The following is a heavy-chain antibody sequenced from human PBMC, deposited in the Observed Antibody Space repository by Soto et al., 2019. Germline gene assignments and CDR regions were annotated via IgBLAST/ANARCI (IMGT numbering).Heavy chain of an antibody. V-gene: IGHV4-4*07. J-gene: IGHJ6*01. D-gene: IGHD2-15*01. Sequence: SHDGSRILQQESKGLEWIARIYSSGSINYNPYLKSRVTMSVDTSKNQFSLKLSSVTAADTAVYYCARWWAYEEGRRGCGDVSAFWGKG. CDR1: SHD. CDR3: ARWWAYEEGRRGCGDVSAF. CDR2: IYSSGSI.